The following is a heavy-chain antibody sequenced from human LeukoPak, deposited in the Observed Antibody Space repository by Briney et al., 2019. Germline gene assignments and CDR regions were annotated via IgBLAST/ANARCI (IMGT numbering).Heavy chain of an antibody. J-gene: IGHJ5*02. V-gene: IGHV4-34*01. CDR3: ARGAYSSSWYRFWFDP. CDR1: GGSFSGYY. D-gene: IGHD6-13*01. CDR2: IKHRGST. Sequence: SETLSLTCAVYGGSFSGYYWSWIRQPPGKGLERNGEIKHRGSTNYTPSLKSRVTISVDTSKNQFSLKLSSVTAADTAVYYCARGAYSSSWYRFWFDPWGQGTLVTVSS.